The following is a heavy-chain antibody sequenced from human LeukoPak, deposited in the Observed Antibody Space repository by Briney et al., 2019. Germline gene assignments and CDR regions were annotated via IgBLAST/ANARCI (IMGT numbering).Heavy chain of an antibody. CDR1: GYTFTSYD. CDR3: ASNWNYYYYMDV. CDR2: MNPNSGNT. Sequence: ASVKVSCKASGYTFTSYDINWVRQATGQGLEWMGWMNPNSGNTGYAQKFQGRVTMTRNTSISTAYMELSSLRSDDTAVYYCASNWNYYYYMDVWGKGTTVTVSS. V-gene: IGHV1-8*01. J-gene: IGHJ6*03. D-gene: IGHD1-20*01.